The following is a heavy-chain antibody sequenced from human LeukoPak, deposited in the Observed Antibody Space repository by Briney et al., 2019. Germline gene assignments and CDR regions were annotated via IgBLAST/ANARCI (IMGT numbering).Heavy chain of an antibody. J-gene: IGHJ3*01. CDR2: MYYIEPV. CDR1: GGSISSYY. D-gene: IGHD1-1*01. V-gene: IGHV4-59*08. Sequence: SETLSLTCTVSGGSISSYYWSWIRQSPGKGLEWIGYMYYIEPVNYNPSFKSRVTISIDRSKNQSSLKLNSVTATDTAVYYCAITGYPRRLIDVLDLWGLGTAVTVSS. CDR3: AITGYPRRLIDVLDL.